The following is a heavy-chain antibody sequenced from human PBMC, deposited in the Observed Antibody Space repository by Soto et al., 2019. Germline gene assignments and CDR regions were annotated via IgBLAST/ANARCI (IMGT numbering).Heavy chain of an antibody. Sequence: QVQLVQSGAEVKKPGASVKVSCKASGYTFTGYYMHWVRQAPGQGLEWMGWINPNSGGTNYAQKFQGWVTMTRDTSISTAYMELSRLRSDDTAVYYCARGSRVHTIFGAVEPGMDVWGKGTTVTVSS. V-gene: IGHV1-2*04. CDR1: GYTFTGYY. CDR2: INPNSGGT. D-gene: IGHD3-3*01. J-gene: IGHJ6*03. CDR3: ARGSRVHTIFGAVEPGMDV.